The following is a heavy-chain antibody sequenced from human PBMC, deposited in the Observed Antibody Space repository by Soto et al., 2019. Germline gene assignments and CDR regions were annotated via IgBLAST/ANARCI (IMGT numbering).Heavy chain of an antibody. J-gene: IGHJ4*02. CDR3: ARDIASPGGDYFDS. CDR2: ISSSSSTI. V-gene: IGHV3-48*04. D-gene: IGHD2-21*01. CDR1: GFTFSDYS. Sequence: EVQLVESGGGLVQPGGSLRLSCAASGFTFSDYSMDWVRQAPGKGLEWVSYISSSSSTIYYADSVKGRFTISRDNAQNSLFLQIDSPRAEDTAVYYCARDIASPGGDYFDSWGQGTLVTVSS.